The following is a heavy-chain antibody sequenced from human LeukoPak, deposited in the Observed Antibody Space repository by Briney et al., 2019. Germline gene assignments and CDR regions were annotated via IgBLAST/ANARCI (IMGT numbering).Heavy chain of an antibody. Sequence: ASVKVSCKASGYTFTSYGISWVRQAPGQGLEWMGWISAYNGNTNYAPKLQGRVTLTTDTSTSTAYMELRSLRSDDTAVYYCARAPPYSSGQARNLGVYWGQGTLVTVSS. J-gene: IGHJ4*02. V-gene: IGHV1-18*01. CDR1: GYTFTSYG. D-gene: IGHD6-19*01. CDR2: ISAYNGNT. CDR3: ARAPPYSSGQARNLGVY.